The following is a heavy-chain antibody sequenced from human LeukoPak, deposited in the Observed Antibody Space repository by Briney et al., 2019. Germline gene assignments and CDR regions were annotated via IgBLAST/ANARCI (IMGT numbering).Heavy chain of an antibody. CDR1: GFTFSSYA. CDR3: AKAYGSGSYYDYYYYMDV. CDR2: ISGNSGST. D-gene: IGHD3-10*01. J-gene: IGHJ6*03. Sequence: PGGSLRLSCAASGFTFSSYAMSWVRQVPGKGLEWVSAISGNSGSTYYADSVKGRFTISRDNSKSTLYLQMNSLRAEDTALYYCAKAYGSGSYYDYYYYMDVWGKGTTVTVSS. V-gene: IGHV3-23*01.